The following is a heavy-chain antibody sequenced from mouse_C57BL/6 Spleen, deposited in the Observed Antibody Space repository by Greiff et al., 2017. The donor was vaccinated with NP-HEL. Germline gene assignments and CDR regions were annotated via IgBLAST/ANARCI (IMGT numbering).Heavy chain of an antibody. CDR3: ARETMVY. Sequence: VQLQQPGAELVKPGASVKLSCKASGYTFTSYWMQWVNQRPGQGLEWIGEIDPSDSYTNYNQKFKGKATLTVDTSSSTAYMQLSSLTSEDSAVYYCARETMVYWGQGTTLTVSS. J-gene: IGHJ2*01. CDR2: IDPSDSYT. CDR1: GYTFTSYW. D-gene: IGHD1-1*02. V-gene: IGHV1-50*01.